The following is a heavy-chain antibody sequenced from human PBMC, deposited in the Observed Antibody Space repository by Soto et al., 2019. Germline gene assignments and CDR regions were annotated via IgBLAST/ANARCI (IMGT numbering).Heavy chain of an antibody. V-gene: IGHV3-30-3*01. D-gene: IGHD1-26*01. Sequence: ESGGGVVQPGRSLRLSCAAAGVNFSNHAMHWVRQTPGKGLEWVAAISYDGTNKYYADSVKGRFTIFRDNSKNTLYLPMNSLRAEDTAIYYCARDQNPSGSYRGIFDYWGRGTLVTVSS. CDR1: GVNFSNHA. J-gene: IGHJ4*02. CDR2: ISYDGTNK. CDR3: ARDQNPSGSYRGIFDY.